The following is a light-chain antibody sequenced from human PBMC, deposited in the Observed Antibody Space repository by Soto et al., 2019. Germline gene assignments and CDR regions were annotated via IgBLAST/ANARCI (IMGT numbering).Light chain of an antibody. CDR2: DAS. V-gene: IGKV1-33*01. CDR1: QSISTY. Sequence: IHRTHSGSFLCASVGDRVRITFWASQSISTYLNSYHPKPGKAPKXXXYDASNLETGVPSRFSVIASGTDFTLTISGLQKDDGATYDCQQYHTFSIAFGQGTRLEN. CDR3: QQYHTFSIA. J-gene: IGKJ5*01.